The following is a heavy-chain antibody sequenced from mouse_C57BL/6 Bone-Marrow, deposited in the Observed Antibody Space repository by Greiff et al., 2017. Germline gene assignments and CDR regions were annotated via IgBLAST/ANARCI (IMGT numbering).Heavy chain of an antibody. CDR1: GYTFTSYW. D-gene: IGHD1-1*01. CDR2: IDPSDSYT. V-gene: IGHV1-59*01. Sequence: QVQLQQPGAELVRPGTSVKLSCKASGYTFTSYWMHWVKQRPGQGLEWIGVIDPSDSYTNYNQKFKGKATLTVDTSSSTAYMQLSSLTSEDSAVYYCARLRYAMYYWGQGTSVTVSS. CDR3: ARLRYAMYY. J-gene: IGHJ4*01.